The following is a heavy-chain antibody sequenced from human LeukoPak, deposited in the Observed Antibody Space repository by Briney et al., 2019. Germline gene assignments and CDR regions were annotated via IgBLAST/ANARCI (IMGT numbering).Heavy chain of an antibody. D-gene: IGHD3-10*01. V-gene: IGHV3-74*01. Sequence: PGGSLRLSCAASGFTFDDYAMHWVRQAPGKGLVWVSRINSDGSSTSYADSVKGRFTISRDNAKNSVYLQMNSLRAEDTAVYYCARLSEMLRGPEVIYYFEHWGQGTLVTVSS. CDR1: GFTFDDYA. CDR3: ARLSEMLRGPEVIYYFEH. CDR2: INSDGSST. J-gene: IGHJ4*02.